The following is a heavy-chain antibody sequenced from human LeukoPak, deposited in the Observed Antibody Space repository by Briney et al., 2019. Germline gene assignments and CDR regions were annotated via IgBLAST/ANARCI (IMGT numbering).Heavy chain of an antibody. CDR3: ARSDITMVRGVKLYYYMDV. CDR1: GFTFGDYG. CDR2: INWNGGST. J-gene: IGHJ6*03. Sequence: GGSLRLSCAASGFTFGDYGMSWVRHAPAKGLEWVSGINWNGGSTVYADSVKGRFTISRDNAKNRLYRQMKSLIAEDTALYYCARSDITMVRGVKLYYYMDVCGKRNTVTVSS. V-gene: IGHV3-20*04. D-gene: IGHD3-10*01.